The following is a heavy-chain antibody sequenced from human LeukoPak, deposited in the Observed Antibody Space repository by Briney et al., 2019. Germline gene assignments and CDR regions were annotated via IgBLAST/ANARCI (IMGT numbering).Heavy chain of an antibody. Sequence: SETLSLTCAVYGGSFSGYYWSWIRQPPGKGLEWIGEINHSGSTNYNPSLKSRVTISVDTSKNQFSLKLSSVTAADTAAYYCARIPCDSSGWCYYFDYWGQGTLVTVSS. J-gene: IGHJ4*02. CDR2: INHSGST. V-gene: IGHV4-34*01. CDR3: ARIPCDSSGWCYYFDY. D-gene: IGHD6-19*01. CDR1: GGSFSGYY.